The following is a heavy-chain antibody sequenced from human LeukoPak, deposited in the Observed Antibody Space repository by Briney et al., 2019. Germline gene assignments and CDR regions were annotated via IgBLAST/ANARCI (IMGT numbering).Heavy chain of an antibody. J-gene: IGHJ4*02. CDR2: ISGSGGST. CDR1: GFTFSSYS. Sequence: GSLRLSCAASGFTFSSYSMNWVRQAPGKGLEWVSAISGSGGSTYYADSVKGRFTISRDNSKNTLYLQMNSLRAEDTAVYYCAKGIDFWSGYYDYWGQGTLVTVSS. D-gene: IGHD3-3*01. V-gene: IGHV3-23*01. CDR3: AKGIDFWSGYYDY.